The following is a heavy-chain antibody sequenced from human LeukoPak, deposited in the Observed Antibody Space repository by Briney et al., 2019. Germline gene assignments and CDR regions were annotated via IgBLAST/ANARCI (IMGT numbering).Heavy chain of an antibody. D-gene: IGHD3-3*01. Sequence: PSETLSLTCTASGGSISSYYWSWIRQPPGKGLEWIGYIYYSGSTNYNPSLKSRVTISVDTSKNQFSLKLSSVTAADTAVYYCARGGDFWSDSPSTLFDYWGQGTLVTVSS. V-gene: IGHV4-59*01. CDR3: ARGGDFWSDSPSTLFDY. CDR2: IYYSGST. CDR1: GGSISSYY. J-gene: IGHJ4*02.